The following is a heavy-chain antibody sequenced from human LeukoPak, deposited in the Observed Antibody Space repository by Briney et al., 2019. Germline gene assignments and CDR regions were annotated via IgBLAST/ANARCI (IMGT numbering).Heavy chain of an antibody. CDR3: AKAECIAAAQRFDP. CDR1: GFTFSSYA. J-gene: IGHJ5*02. D-gene: IGHD6-13*01. Sequence: GGSLRLSCAASGFTFSSYAVSWVRQAPGKGLEWVSAISGSGGITYYADSVKGRFIISRDNYKNTLYLQMNSLRAEDTDVYYCAKAECIAAAQRFDPWGQGTLVSVSS. CDR2: ISGSGGIT. V-gene: IGHV3-23*01.